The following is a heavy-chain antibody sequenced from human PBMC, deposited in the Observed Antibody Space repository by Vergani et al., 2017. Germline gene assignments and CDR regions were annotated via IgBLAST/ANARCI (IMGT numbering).Heavy chain of an antibody. J-gene: IGHJ5*02. CDR1: GFIFSDYY. V-gene: IGHV3-11*01. CDR2: ISDGGETK. D-gene: IGHD1/OR15-1a*01. Sequence: VQLVASGGCLVRPGGSLRLSCAASGFIFSDYYMTWIRQTPGKGLEWLAHISDGGETKMYAESLKGRFTVSRDNTKNLLSLQMKTLKVDDTATYYCGRKQSPASLMDEPIDIWGQGTLVTVSS. CDR3: GRKQSPASLMDEPIDI.